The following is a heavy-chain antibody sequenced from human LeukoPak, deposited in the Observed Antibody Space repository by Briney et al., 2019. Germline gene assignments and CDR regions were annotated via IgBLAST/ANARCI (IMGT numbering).Heavy chain of an antibody. V-gene: IGHV1-18*01. Sequence: GASVKVSCKASGYTFTSYGISWVRQAPGQGLEWMGWISAYNTNYVQKLQGRVTMTTDTSTSTAYMELRSLRSDDTAVYYCARDLRGSGNYYTSYYYSGMDVWGQGTTVTVSS. J-gene: IGHJ6*02. CDR3: ARDLRGSGNYYTSYYYSGMDV. D-gene: IGHD3-10*01. CDR2: ISAYNT. CDR1: GYTFTSYG.